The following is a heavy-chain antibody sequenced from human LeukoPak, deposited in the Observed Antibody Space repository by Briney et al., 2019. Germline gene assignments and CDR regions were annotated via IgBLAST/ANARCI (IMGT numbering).Heavy chain of an antibody. CDR3: CLVGTTLDY. V-gene: IGHV4-39*01. D-gene: IGHD1-26*01. Sequence: SETLSLTCTVSGGSISSRSYYWGWIRQPPGKGLEWIGGIYSSGSTYYNPSLKSRVTISVDTSRNQFSLKLSSVTAADTAVCYCCLVGTTLDYWGQGTLVTVSS. J-gene: IGHJ4*02. CDR2: IYSSGST. CDR1: GGSISSRSYY.